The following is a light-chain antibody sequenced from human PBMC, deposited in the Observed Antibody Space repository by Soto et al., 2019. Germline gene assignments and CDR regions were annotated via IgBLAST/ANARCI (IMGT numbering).Light chain of an antibody. J-gene: IGKJ4*01. CDR2: AAS. CDR1: QGISNF. V-gene: IGKV1-27*01. CDR3: QKYNSAPLT. Sequence: DIQMTQSPSSLSASVGKKVTITCRPSQGISNFLAWYQQRTGEVPNLLIYAASTLQSGVPSRFSGSGSGTDFTLTISSLQPEDVATYYCQKYNSAPLTFGGGTKV.